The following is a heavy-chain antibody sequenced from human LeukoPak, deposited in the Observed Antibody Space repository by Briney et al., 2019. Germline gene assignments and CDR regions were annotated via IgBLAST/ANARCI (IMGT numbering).Heavy chain of an antibody. Sequence: GGSLRLSCAASGFTFSSYGMHWVRQALGKGLEWVAFIRYDGSNKYYEDSVKGRFTISRDNSKNTLYLQMNSLRAEDTAVYYCAKDPDYSNYTFDYWGQGTLVTVSS. CDR2: IRYDGSNK. CDR1: GFTFSSYG. J-gene: IGHJ4*02. D-gene: IGHD4-11*01. V-gene: IGHV3-30*02. CDR3: AKDPDYSNYTFDY.